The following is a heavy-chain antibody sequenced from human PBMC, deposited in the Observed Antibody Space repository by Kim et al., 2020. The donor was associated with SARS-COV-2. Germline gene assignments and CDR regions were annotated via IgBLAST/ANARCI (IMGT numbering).Heavy chain of an antibody. D-gene: IGHD6-13*01. V-gene: IGHV4-39*01. Sequence: SYNPSLKSRVTISVDTSKNQFSLKLSSVTAADTAVYYCATIAAAGTLGDYWGQGTLVTVSS. J-gene: IGHJ4*02. CDR3: ATIAAAGTLGDY.